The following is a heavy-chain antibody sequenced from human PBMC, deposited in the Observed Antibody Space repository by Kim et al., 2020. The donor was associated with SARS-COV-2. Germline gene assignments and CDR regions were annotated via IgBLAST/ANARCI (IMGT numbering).Heavy chain of an antibody. CDR3: ARGPPFKYYYGSGSYFDY. CDR2: IDHSGST. CDR1: GGSFSGYY. J-gene: IGHJ4*01. D-gene: IGHD3-10*01. Sequence: SETLSLTCAVYGGSFSGYYWSWIRQPPGKVLEWIGEIDHSGSTNYNPSLKSRVTISVDTSKNQFSLKLSSVTAADTAVYYCARGPPFKYYYGSGSYFDY. V-gene: IGHV4-34*01.